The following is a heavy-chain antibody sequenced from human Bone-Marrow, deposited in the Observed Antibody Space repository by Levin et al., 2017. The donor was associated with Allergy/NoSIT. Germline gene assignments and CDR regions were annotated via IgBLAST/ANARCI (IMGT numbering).Heavy chain of an antibody. V-gene: IGHV3-13*01. CDR1: GFTFSRCD. J-gene: IGHJ3*02. Sequence: SGGSLRLSCAASGFTFSRCDMHWVRQATGKGLEWVSAINTAGATYYSDSVKGRFTMSRENAKNSLYLQMNNVGAGDTAVYYCARELGEGKSGWFALDIWGQGTLVTVSS. CDR3: ARELGEGKSGWFALDI. D-gene: IGHD6-19*01. CDR2: INTAGAT.